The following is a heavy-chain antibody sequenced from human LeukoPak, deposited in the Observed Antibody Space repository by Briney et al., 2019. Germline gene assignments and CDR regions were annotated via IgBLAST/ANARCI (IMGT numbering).Heavy chain of an antibody. J-gene: IGHJ5*02. CDR1: GGTFSSYA. Sequence: SVKVSCKASGGTFSSYAISWVRQAPGQGLEWMGRIIPIFGTANYAQKFQGRVTITTDESTSTAYMELSSLRSEDTAVYYCARDGRGPRTVNPWGQGTLVSVSS. CDR2: IIPIFGTA. V-gene: IGHV1-69*05. CDR3: ARDGRGPRTVNP. D-gene: IGHD1-26*01.